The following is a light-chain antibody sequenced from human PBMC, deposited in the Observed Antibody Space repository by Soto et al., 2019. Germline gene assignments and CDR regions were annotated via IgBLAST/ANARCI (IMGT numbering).Light chain of an antibody. J-gene: IGKJ2*01. CDR3: QQYGTSPYT. V-gene: IGKV3-20*01. CDR1: HSVTSSF. Sequence: EIVLTQSPGTLSLSPGERATLSCRASHSVTSSFLAWFQQRPGQAPRLLIYGASSRATGIPDRFSGSGSGTDFTLTISRLEPEEFAVYYCQQYGTSPYTFGQGTKLEIK. CDR2: GAS.